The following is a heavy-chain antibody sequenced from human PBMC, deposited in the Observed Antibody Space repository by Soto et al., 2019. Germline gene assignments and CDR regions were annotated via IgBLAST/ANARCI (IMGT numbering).Heavy chain of an antibody. CDR3: AAGGTIWRHSPFDY. D-gene: IGHD1-1*01. CDR1: GHPLTELS. CDR2: FDPEDGET. Sequence: QVQLLQPGAEVKKPGASVKVSCKVSGHPLTELSMHWVRQAPGRGLEWMGGFDPEDGETIFARKFQGRVTMTEDTWTVSTYKELTSMRSVETAVYYGAAGGTIWRHSPFDYWGQGNQVTISS. J-gene: IGHJ4*02. V-gene: IGHV1-24*01.